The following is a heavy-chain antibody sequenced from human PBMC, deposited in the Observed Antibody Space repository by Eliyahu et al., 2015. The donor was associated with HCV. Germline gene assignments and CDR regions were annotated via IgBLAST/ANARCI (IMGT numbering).Heavy chain of an antibody. D-gene: IGHD1-26*01. CDR3: TSNWVGDYSGTYFDF. J-gene: IGHJ4*02. CDR2: IKGKTDGGTI. Sequence: EVQLVESGGGLVKPGGSLRLSXSASGFTFXXAXMSWVRQXPGKGLEWVGRIKGKTDGGTIDYAAPVKGRFAISRDDSKNTLYLQMNSLKTEDTAVYYCTSNWVGDYSGTYFDFWGQGTLVTVSS. CDR1: GFTFXXAX. V-gene: IGHV3-15*01.